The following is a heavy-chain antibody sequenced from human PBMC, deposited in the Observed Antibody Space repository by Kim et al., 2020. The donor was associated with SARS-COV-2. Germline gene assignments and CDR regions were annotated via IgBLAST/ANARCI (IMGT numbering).Heavy chain of an antibody. D-gene: IGHD6-13*01. CDR3: ARDRIAAAGTLPY. J-gene: IGHJ4*02. Sequence: GGSLRLSCAASGFTFSSYGMHWVRQAPGKGLEWVAVIWYDGSNKYYADSVKGRFTISRDNSKNTLYLQMNSLRAEDTAVYYCARDRIAAAGTLPYWGQGTLVTVSS. CDR2: IWYDGSNK. V-gene: IGHV3-33*01. CDR1: GFTFSSYG.